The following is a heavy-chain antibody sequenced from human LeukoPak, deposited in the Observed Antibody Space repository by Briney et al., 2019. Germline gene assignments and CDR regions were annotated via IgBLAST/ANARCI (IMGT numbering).Heavy chain of an antibody. CDR2: IYYSGST. D-gene: IGHD3-10*01. CDR1: GGSISSYY. Sequence: SETLSLTCTVSGGSISSYYWSWIRQPPGKGLEWIGYIYYSGSTNYNPSLKRRVTISVDTSKNQFSLKLSSVTAADTAVYYCARGMPMVRGVMDYWGQGTLVTVSS. J-gene: IGHJ4*02. V-gene: IGHV4-59*01. CDR3: ARGMPMVRGVMDY.